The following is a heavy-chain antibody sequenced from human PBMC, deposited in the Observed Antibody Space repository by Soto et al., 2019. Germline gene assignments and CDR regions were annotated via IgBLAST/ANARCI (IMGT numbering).Heavy chain of an antibody. CDR1: GFSFSDYY. D-gene: IGHD1-26*01. CDR3: ANLAKNYYHYMDV. J-gene: IGHJ6*03. CDR2: ISTSGSST. Sequence: GGSLRLSCAASGFSFSDYYMSWIRQAPGKGLEWVSLISTSGSSTDYADSVKGRFTISRDNAKNSLSLQMNSLRAEDTAVYYWANLAKNYYHYMDVWGKGTTVTV. V-gene: IGHV3-11*01.